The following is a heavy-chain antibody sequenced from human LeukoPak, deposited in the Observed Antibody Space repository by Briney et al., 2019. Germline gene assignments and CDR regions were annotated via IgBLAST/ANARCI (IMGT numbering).Heavy chain of an antibody. D-gene: IGHD3-10*01. Sequence: GGSVTVSCKASGYTFTSYGISWVRQAPGQGIEWMGWISADNGNTNYAQKLQGRVTMTTDTSTSTAYMELRSLRPDDTAVYYCARDYVSNYYVSRSYDYWGQGTLVTVSS. CDR1: GYTFTSYG. J-gene: IGHJ4*02. CDR3: ARDYVSNYYVSRSYDY. CDR2: ISADNGNT. V-gene: IGHV1-18*01.